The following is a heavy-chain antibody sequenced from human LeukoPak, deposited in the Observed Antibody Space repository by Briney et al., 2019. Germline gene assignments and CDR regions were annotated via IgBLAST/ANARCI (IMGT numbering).Heavy chain of an antibody. Sequence: ASVKVSCKPSGYSFAGHYLHWVRQAPGQGLEWMGWISAYNGNTNYAQKLQGRVTMTTDTSTSTAYMELRSLRSDDTAVYYCARDWDDYSIFYYYGMDVWGQGTTVTVSS. J-gene: IGHJ6*02. CDR3: ARDWDDYSIFYYYGMDV. CDR2: ISAYNGNT. D-gene: IGHD4-11*01. CDR1: GYSFAGHY. V-gene: IGHV1-18*04.